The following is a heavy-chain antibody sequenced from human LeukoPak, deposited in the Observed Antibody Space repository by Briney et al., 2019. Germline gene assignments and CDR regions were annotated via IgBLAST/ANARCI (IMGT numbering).Heavy chain of an antibody. D-gene: IGHD6-13*01. CDR2: ISSSGSGGST. Sequence: PGGSLRLSCAASGFTFSSYAMSWVRQAPGKGLEWVSGISSSGSGGSTYYADSVKGRFTISRDNSKNTLYLQMNSLRAEDTAVYYCAKDTPIIAAAGTSDPVFDYWGQGTLVTVSS. V-gene: IGHV3-23*01. CDR1: GFTFSSYA. CDR3: AKDTPIIAAAGTSDPVFDY. J-gene: IGHJ4*02.